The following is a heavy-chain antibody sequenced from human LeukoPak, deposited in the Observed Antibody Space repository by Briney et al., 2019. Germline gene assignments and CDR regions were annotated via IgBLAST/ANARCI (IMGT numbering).Heavy chain of an antibody. Sequence: GGSLRLSCAASGFTFSSYEMDWVRQAPGKGLEWVAHISSSGRYIDYADSVKGRITISRDNAKKSVDLQMNSLSAEDTSVYYCARDRNTDFWSGYYTNYFDYWGQGTLVIVSS. CDR2: ISSSGRYI. J-gene: IGHJ4*02. V-gene: IGHV3-48*03. CDR1: GFTFSSYE. CDR3: ARDRNTDFWSGYYTNYFDY. D-gene: IGHD3-3*01.